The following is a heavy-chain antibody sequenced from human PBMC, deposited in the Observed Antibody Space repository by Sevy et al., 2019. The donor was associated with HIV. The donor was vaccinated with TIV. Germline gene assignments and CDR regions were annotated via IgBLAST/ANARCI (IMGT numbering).Heavy chain of an antibody. J-gene: IGHJ4*02. CDR3: AKAPRGYSYASFFDY. CDR1: GFTFTSYG. Sequence: GVSLRLSCAASGFTFTSYGMHWVRQAPGKGLEWVAFISYDGSNKYYADSVKGRFTISRDKSKNTLYLQMNSLRAEDTAVYYCAKAPRGYSYASFFDYWGQGTLVTVSS. D-gene: IGHD5-18*01. V-gene: IGHV3-30*18. CDR2: ISYDGSNK.